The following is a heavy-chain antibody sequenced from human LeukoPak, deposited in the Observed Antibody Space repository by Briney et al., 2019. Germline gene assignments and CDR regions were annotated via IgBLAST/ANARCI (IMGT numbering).Heavy chain of an antibody. Sequence: PGGSLRLSCAASGFTFSSYWMSWVRQAPGKGLEWVANIKQDGSEKYYVDSVKGRFTISRDNAKNSLFLQMSSLRADDTAVYYCARVPGLRGIMVIHDDIWGQGTMVTVSS. D-gene: IGHD3-16*01. CDR2: IKQDGSEK. J-gene: IGHJ3*02. V-gene: IGHV3-7*01. CDR1: GFTFSSYW. CDR3: ARVPGLRGIMVIHDDI.